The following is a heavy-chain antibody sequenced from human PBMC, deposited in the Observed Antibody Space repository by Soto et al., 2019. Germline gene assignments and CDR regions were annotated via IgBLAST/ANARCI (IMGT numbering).Heavy chain of an antibody. D-gene: IGHD3-9*01. J-gene: IGHJ5*02. Sequence: QVQLVQSGSEVKKPGASVKVSCQASGYTFTAFYMNWVRQAPGQGLEWMGWVNPNTGVTKYAQKFQGRVTMTRDTCINTAYMELSGLTSDDTAVYYCTTLRLDPWGQGTLVTVSS. CDR2: VNPNTGVT. V-gene: IGHV1-2*02. CDR3: TTLRLDP. CDR1: GYTFTAFY.